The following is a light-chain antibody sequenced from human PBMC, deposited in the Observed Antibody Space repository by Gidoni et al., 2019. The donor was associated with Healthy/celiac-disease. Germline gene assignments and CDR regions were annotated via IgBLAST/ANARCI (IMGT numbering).Light chain of an antibody. Sequence: DIQMTQSPSSLSASVGDRVTITCQASQDISNYLNWYQQKPGNAPTLLLYDASILETVVPSRFSGRGSGTDFTFTISSLHPEDIATYYCQRYDTLPLTFGGGTKVEIK. CDR3: QRYDTLPLT. CDR2: DAS. J-gene: IGKJ4*01. CDR1: QDISNY. V-gene: IGKV1-33*01.